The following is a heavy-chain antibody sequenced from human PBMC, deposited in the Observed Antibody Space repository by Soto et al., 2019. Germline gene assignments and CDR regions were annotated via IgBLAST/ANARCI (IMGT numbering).Heavy chain of an antibody. J-gene: IGHJ6*02. CDR2: MNPNSGNT. CDR1: GYTFTSYD. D-gene: IGHD5-12*01. CDR3: ARWPDGYYYYGMDV. Sequence: QVQLVQSGAEVKKPGASVKVSCKASGYTFTSYDFNWVRQATGQGLERMGWMNPNSGNTGYAQKFQGRVTMTRNTSISTAYMELSSLRSEDTAVYYCARWPDGYYYYGMDVWGQGTTVTVSS. V-gene: IGHV1-8*01.